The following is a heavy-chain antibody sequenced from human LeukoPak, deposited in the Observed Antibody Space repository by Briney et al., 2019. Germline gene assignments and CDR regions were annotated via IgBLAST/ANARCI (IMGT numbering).Heavy chain of an antibody. V-gene: IGHV3-33*06. CDR2: IWYDGSNK. J-gene: IGHJ3*02. CDR3: AKANYYDSSENAFDI. D-gene: IGHD3-22*01. CDR1: GFSFNSYG. Sequence: PGRSLRLSCAASGFSFNSYGMHWVRQAPGKGLEWVAVIWYDGSNKYYVDSVKGRFTISRDNSKNTLYLQMNSLRAEDTAVYYCAKANYYDSSENAFDIWGQGTMVTVSS.